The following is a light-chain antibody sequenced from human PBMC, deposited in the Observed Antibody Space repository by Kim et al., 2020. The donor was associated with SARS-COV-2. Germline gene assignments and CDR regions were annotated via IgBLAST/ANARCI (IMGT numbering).Light chain of an antibody. J-gene: IGLJ3*02. Sequence: SYELTQPPSVSVSPGQTASITCSGDKLGDKYACWYQQKPGQSPVLVIYQDSKRPSGIPERFSGSNSGNTATLTISGTQAMDEADYYCQAWDSNFWVFGGGTQLTVL. CDR3: QAWDSNFWV. CDR2: QDS. CDR1: KLGDKY. V-gene: IGLV3-1*01.